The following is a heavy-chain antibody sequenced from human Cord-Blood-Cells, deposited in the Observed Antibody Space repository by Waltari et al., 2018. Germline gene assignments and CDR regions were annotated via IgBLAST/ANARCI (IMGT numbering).Heavy chain of an antibody. CDR1: GFTFSGSA. CDR3: TRQAD. Sequence: EVQLVESGGGLVQPGGSLKLSCAASGFTFSGSAMHWVRQASGKGVEWVGRIRSKGNSYATAFAASVKGRFTISRDDSKNTAYLQMNSLKTEDTAVYYCTRQADWGQGTLVTVSS. V-gene: IGHV3-73*02. CDR2: IRSKGNSYAT. J-gene: IGHJ4*02.